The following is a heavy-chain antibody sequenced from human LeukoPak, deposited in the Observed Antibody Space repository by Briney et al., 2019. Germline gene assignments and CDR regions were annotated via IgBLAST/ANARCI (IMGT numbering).Heavy chain of an antibody. J-gene: IGHJ4*02. Sequence: PGGSLRLSCAASGFTFSDYYMSWIRQAPGKGLEWVSYISSSSSYTNYADSVKGRFTISRDNAKRSLNLQMSSLRAEDTAVYYCARVHAKSWLFDYWGQGTLVTVST. D-gene: IGHD3-9*01. CDR1: GFTFSDYY. CDR3: ARVHAKSWLFDY. CDR2: ISSSSSYT. V-gene: IGHV3-11*05.